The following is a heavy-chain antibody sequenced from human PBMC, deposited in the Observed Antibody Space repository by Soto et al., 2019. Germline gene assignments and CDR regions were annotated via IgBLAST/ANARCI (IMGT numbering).Heavy chain of an antibody. V-gene: IGHV1-2*04. CDR2: INPNSGGT. D-gene: IGHD3-3*01. CDR3: AREAIFGVVIPYEDDAFDI. Sequence: GASVKVSCKASGYTFTGYYMHWVRQAPGQGLEWMGWINPNSGGTNYAQKLQGWVTMTRDTSISTAYMELSRLRSDDTAVYYCAREAIFGVVIPYEDDAFDIWGQGTMVTVPS. CDR1: GYTFTGYY. J-gene: IGHJ3*02.